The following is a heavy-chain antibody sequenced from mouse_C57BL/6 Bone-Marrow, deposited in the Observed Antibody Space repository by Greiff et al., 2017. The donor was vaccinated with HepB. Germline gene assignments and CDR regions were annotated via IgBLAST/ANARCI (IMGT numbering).Heavy chain of an antibody. CDR2: IDPSDSET. Sequence: QVQLKQPGAELVRPGSSVKLSCKASGYTFTSYWMHWVKQRPIQGLEWIGNIDPSDSETHYNQKFKDKATLTVDKSASTADRQLSSLTSEDSAVYYCARSFYFDYCGQGTTLTVSS. CDR1: GYTFTSYW. V-gene: IGHV1-52*01. CDR3: ARSFYFDY. J-gene: IGHJ2*01.